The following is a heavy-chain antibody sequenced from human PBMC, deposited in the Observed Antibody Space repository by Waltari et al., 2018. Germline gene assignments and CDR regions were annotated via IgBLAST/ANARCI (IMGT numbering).Heavy chain of an antibody. CDR1: GYTFTSYD. CDR3: ARKNPVVAATNRGAFDI. V-gene: IGHV1-8*03. J-gene: IGHJ3*02. Sequence: QVQLVQSGAEVKKPGASVKVSCKASGYTFTSYDINWVRQATGQGLEWMGWMNPNSGNTGYSQKFQGRVTITRNTSISTAYMELSSLRSEDTAVYYCARKNPVVAATNRGAFDIWGQGTMVTVSS. CDR2: MNPNSGNT. D-gene: IGHD2-15*01.